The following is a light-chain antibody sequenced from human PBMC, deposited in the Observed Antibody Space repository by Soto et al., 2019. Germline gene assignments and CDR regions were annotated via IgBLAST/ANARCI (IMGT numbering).Light chain of an antibody. J-gene: IGKJ2*01. Sequence: DIQMTQSPSALSASVGDRVTITCRASQSLSSHLHWYQEKPGKAPKLLIFSTYSLQGGVSSRFSGSGTGTDFTLTISNLQPEDSANYYCQQSYITPYTFGQGTNLEIK. V-gene: IGKV1-39*01. CDR2: STY. CDR3: QQSYITPYT. CDR1: QSLSSH.